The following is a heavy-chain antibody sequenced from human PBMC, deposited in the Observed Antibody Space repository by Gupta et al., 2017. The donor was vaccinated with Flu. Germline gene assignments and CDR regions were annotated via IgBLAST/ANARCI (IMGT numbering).Heavy chain of an antibody. CDR1: GGSISSSTYY. J-gene: IGHJ4*02. CDR3: ARHGEWNFYFDF. CDR2: IYYSGTT. Sequence: QLQKSGPGLVRPSVTLSLTCTVSGGSISSSTYYWGWISQPPGKGLEWIGSIYYSGTTYTNPSLTSRVTTSVDTSKNQFSLRLTSVTAADTAVYYCARHGEWNFYFDFWDQGTLVTVSS. D-gene: IGHD1-7*01. V-gene: IGHV4-39*01.